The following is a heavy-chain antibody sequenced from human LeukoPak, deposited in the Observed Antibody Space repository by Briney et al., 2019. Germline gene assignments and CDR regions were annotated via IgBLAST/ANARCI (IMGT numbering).Heavy chain of an antibody. Sequence: GGSLRLSCAASGFTFSSYSMNWVRQAPGPGLEWVSYISSSSSTIYYADSVKGRFTISRDNAKNSLYLQMNSLRAEDTAVYYCARWLDTAVAFDIWGQGTMVTVSS. CDR2: ISSSSSTI. CDR1: GFTFSSYS. J-gene: IGHJ3*02. V-gene: IGHV3-48*01. D-gene: IGHD2-2*02. CDR3: ARWLDTAVAFDI.